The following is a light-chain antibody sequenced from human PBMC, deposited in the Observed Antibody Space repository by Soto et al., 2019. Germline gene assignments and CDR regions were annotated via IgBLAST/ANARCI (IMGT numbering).Light chain of an antibody. CDR1: QGIRTD. J-gene: IGKJ4*01. V-gene: IGKV1-9*01. Sequence: DIQLTQSPSFLSASVGDRVTITCRASQGIRTDLAWYQQKPGKAPKPLIYAASTLQSGVPSRFSGSGSGTEFTLTICSLQPEDAATYYCQQLNSYPRTFGGGTKVEIK. CDR2: AAS. CDR3: QQLNSYPRT.